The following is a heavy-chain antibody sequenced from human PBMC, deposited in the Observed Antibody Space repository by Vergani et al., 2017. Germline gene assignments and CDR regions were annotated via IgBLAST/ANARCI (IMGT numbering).Heavy chain of an antibody. V-gene: IGHV4-30-4*01. J-gene: IGHJ6*02. CDR2: IYYSGST. D-gene: IGHD3-9*01. Sequence: QVQLQESGPGLVKPSQTLSLTCTVSGGSISSGDYYWSWIRPPPGKGLEWIGYIYYSGSTYYNPSLKSRVTISVDTSKNQFSLKLSSVTASDTAAYYCARTRYFGELPNRGYYYYGMDVWGQGTTVTVS. CDR3: ARTRYFGELPNRGYYYYGMDV. CDR1: GGSISSGDYY.